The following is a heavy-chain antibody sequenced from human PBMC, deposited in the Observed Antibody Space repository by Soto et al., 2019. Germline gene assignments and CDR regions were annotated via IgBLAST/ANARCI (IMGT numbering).Heavy chain of an antibody. Sequence: EVQLVESGGGLVKPGGSLRLSCAASGFTFSNAWMSWVRQAPGKGLEWVGRIKSKTDGGTTDYAAPVKGRFTISRDDSKNTLYLQMNSLKTEDTAVYYCTTEGREATVTREDYWGQGTLVPVSS. J-gene: IGHJ4*02. CDR3: TTEGREATVTREDY. CDR1: GFTFSNAW. CDR2: IKSKTDGGTT. V-gene: IGHV3-15*01. D-gene: IGHD4-17*01.